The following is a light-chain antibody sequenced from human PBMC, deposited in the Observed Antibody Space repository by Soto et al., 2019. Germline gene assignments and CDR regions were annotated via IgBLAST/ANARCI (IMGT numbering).Light chain of an antibody. CDR3: QAWDSSTVV. V-gene: IGLV3-1*01. CDR1: KLGDKY. J-gene: IGLJ2*01. Sequence: SYELTQPPSVSVSPGQTASITCSGDKLGDKYACWYQQKPGQSPVLVIYQDSKRPSGIPERFSGSNSGNTATLTISGTKAMIEADSYCQAWDSSTVVFGGGPK. CDR2: QDS.